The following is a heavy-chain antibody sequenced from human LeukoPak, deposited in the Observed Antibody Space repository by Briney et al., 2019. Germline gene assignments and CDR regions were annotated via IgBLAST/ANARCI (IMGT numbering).Heavy chain of an antibody. CDR2: IHPRSGET. Sequence: ASVKVSCKASGYSFTAFYIHWGGQAPGQGLEGMGWIHPRSGETNYAYKFRGRVTMTRDTSISTTYMDLGSLGSDDTAVYYCARDGEYGTGSYYRGCFDYWGQGTLVTVSS. J-gene: IGHJ4*02. D-gene: IGHD3-10*01. V-gene: IGHV1-2*02. CDR1: GYSFTAFY. CDR3: ARDGEYGTGSYYRGCFDY.